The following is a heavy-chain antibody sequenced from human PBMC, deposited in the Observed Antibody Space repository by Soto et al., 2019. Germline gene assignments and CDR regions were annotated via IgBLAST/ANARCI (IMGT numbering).Heavy chain of an antibody. V-gene: IGHV3-7*01. CDR2: IKQDGSEK. D-gene: IGHD6-19*01. CDR1: GFTFSSYW. Sequence: GGSLRLSCAASGFTFSSYWMSWVRPAPGKGLEWVANIKQDGSEKYYVDSVKGRFTISRDNAKNSLYLQMNSLRAEATAVYYCAREYSSGWLYGMDVWGQGTTVTVSS. J-gene: IGHJ6*02. CDR3: AREYSSGWLYGMDV.